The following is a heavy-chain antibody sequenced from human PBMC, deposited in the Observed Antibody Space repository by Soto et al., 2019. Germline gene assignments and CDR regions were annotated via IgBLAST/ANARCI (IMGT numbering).Heavy chain of an antibody. V-gene: IGHV1-18*01. CDR3: ARDPHEFWTSYWCDP. J-gene: IGHJ5*02. CDR1: GYTFNTYG. Sequence: ASVKVSCKTSGYTFNTYGINWVRQAPGQGLELMGWISAYDGKTTYAEKFQGRVTLTTDTSTSTAYMELRSLRSGDTAIYYCARDPHEFWTSYWCDPWGQGAPVTVSS. CDR2: ISAYDGKT. D-gene: IGHD3-3*01.